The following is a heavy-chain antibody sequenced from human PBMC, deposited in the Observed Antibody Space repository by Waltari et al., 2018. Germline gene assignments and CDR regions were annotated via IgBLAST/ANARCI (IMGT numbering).Heavy chain of an antibody. CDR1: GGSFSGYY. Sequence: QVQLQQWGAGLLKPSETLSLTCAVYGGSFSGYYWSWIRQPPGKGVEWIGEINHSGSTNYNPSLKCRVTISVDTSKNQFSLKLSSVTAADTAVYYCARSSYYYGSGSYRFDYWGQGTLVTVSS. V-gene: IGHV4-34*01. J-gene: IGHJ4*02. D-gene: IGHD3-10*01. CDR2: INHSGST. CDR3: ARSSYYYGSGSYRFDY.